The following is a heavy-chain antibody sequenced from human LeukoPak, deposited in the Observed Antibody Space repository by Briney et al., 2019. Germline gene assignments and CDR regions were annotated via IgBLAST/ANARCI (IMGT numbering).Heavy chain of an antibody. CDR2: IKRKIDSGAI. J-gene: IGHJ4*02. V-gene: IGHV3-15*01. CDR1: GFTFSEAW. CDR3: GLGSGRSDFDY. D-gene: IGHD3-10*01. Sequence: GGSLRLSCAVSGFTFSEAWMNWVRQAPGKGLEWVARIKRKIDSGAIEYAASVKGRFTISRDDSKNTVYLQMNSLTTEGTAVYYCGLGSGRSDFDYWGQGTLVTVSS.